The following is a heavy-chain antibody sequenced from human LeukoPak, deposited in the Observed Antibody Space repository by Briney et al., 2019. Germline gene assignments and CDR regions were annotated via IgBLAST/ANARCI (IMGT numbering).Heavy chain of an antibody. V-gene: IGHV1-46*01. J-gene: IGHJ4*02. Sequence: ASVKVSCKASGYTFTSYYMHWVRQAPGQGLEWMGIINPSGGSTSYAQKFQGRVTITADKSTSTAYMELSSLRSEDTAVYYCARDATTKISRSDYFDYWGQGTLVTVSS. CDR1: GYTFTSYY. CDR3: ARDATTKISRSDYFDY. CDR2: INPSGGST. D-gene: IGHD4-17*01.